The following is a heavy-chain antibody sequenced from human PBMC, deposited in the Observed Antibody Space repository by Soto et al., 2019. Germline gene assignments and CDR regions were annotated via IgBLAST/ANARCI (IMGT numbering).Heavy chain of an antibody. Sequence: GGSLRLSCAASGFTFSSYWMSWVRQAPGKGLEWVANIKQDGSEKYYVDSVKGRFTISRDNAKNSLYLQMNSLRAEDTAVYYCAREMGGYCSSTSRLSGMDVWGQGTTVTVSS. J-gene: IGHJ6*02. D-gene: IGHD2-2*01. CDR3: AREMGGYCSSTSRLSGMDV. CDR1: GFTFSSYW. CDR2: IKQDGSEK. V-gene: IGHV3-7*05.